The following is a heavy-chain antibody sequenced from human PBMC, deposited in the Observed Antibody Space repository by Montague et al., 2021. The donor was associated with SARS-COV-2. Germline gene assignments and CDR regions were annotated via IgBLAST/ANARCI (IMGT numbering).Heavy chain of an antibody. CDR1: SGSFSACS. V-gene: IGHV4-34*01. J-gene: IGHJ6*02. CDR3: ARGRVTISGVLIFIPAEGHLDG. Sequence: SETLSLTCAVYSGSFSACSCTWICQSPGKGQGWIWVITHYGSATYNPYLKVRVTLSRDTSKTQFSLKLQSVTPADTAVYYCARGRVTISGVLIFIPAEGHLDGWGPGTSVTVSS. D-gene: IGHD3-3*01. CDR2: ITHYGSA.